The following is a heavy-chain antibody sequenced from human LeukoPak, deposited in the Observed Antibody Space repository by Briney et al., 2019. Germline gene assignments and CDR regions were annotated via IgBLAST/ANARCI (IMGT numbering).Heavy chain of an antibody. Sequence: PGGSLRLSCAASGFTFSSYAMSWVRQAPGKGLEWVSAISGSGGSTYYADSVKGRFTISRDNSKNTLYLQMNSLRAEDTAVYYCAKDKGSGWYVSTEYFQHWGQGTLVTVSS. CDR3: AKDKGSGWYVSTEYFQH. CDR1: GFTFSSYA. J-gene: IGHJ1*01. V-gene: IGHV3-23*01. D-gene: IGHD6-19*01. CDR2: ISGSGGST.